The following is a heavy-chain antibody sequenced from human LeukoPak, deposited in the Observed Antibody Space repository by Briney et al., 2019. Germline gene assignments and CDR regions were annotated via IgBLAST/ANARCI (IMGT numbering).Heavy chain of an antibody. CDR2: IYYSGRT. Sequence: SETLSLTCTVSGGSISSYYWSWIRQPPGKGLEWIGYIYYSGRTNYNPSLKSRVTISVDTSKNQFSLKLSSVTAADTAVYYCARGRIAVAGTDYFDYWGQGTLVTVSS. V-gene: IGHV4-59*01. CDR1: GGSISSYY. D-gene: IGHD6-19*01. J-gene: IGHJ4*02. CDR3: ARGRIAVAGTDYFDY.